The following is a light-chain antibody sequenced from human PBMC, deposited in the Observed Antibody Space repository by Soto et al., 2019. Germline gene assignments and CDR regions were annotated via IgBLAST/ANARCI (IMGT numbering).Light chain of an antibody. Sequence: EIVLTQSPGTLSLSPGERATLSCRASQSVSRSYLAWYQQKPGQAPRLLIYGASIRATGIPDRFSGSRSGTDFSLTINNLEPEDFAVYYCQQYGDSPPWTFGQGTKVEIK. V-gene: IGKV3-20*01. CDR3: QQYGDSPPWT. CDR1: QSVSRSY. J-gene: IGKJ1*01. CDR2: GAS.